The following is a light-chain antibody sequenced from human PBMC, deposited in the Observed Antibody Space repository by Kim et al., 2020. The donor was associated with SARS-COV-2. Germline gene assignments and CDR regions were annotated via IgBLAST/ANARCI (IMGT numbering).Light chain of an antibody. Sequence: YASVGDRVTITCRTSQGINNYLNWYQHKPGRAPKLLISAASILQSGVPSRFSGSGSGTQFTLIINNLQTEDFATYYCQQSYVNPWAFGQGTKLEIK. CDR2: AAS. CDR1: QGINNY. CDR3: QQSYVNPWA. V-gene: IGKV1-39*01. J-gene: IGKJ2*01.